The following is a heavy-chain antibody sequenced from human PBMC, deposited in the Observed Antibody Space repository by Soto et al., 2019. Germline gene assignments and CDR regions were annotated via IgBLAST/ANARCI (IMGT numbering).Heavy chain of an antibody. D-gene: IGHD4-17*01. CDR2: INHSGST. CDR1: GGSFSGYY. CDR3: ARTGLNLTTVTTNGMDV. V-gene: IGHV4-34*01. Sequence: SETLSLTCAVYGGSFSGYYWSWIRQPPGKGLEWIGEINHSGSTNYNPSLKSRVTISVDTSKNQFSLKLGSVTAADTAVYYCARTGLNLTTVTTNGMDVWGQGTTVTVSS. J-gene: IGHJ6*02.